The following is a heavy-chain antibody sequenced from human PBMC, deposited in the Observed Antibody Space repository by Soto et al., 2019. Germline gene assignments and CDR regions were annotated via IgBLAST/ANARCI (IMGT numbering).Heavy chain of an antibody. CDR1: GGSISSGDYY. V-gene: IGHV4-30-4*01. D-gene: IGHD3-9*01. Sequence: SETLSLTCTVSGGSISSGDYYWSWIRQPPGKGLEWIGYIYYSGSTYYNPSLKSRVTISVDTSKNQFSLKLSSVTAADTAVYYCARDHFIMYYDILTGFQNPYYYYGMDVWGQGTTVTVSS. J-gene: IGHJ6*02. CDR2: IYYSGST. CDR3: ARDHFIMYYDILTGFQNPYYYYGMDV.